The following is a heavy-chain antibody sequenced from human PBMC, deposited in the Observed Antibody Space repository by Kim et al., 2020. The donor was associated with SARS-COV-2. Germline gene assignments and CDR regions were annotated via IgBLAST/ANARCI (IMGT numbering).Heavy chain of an antibody. CDR1: GDSVSSNSAA. CDR3: ARDRLWEPRYSSSWYGARPRDGMDV. J-gene: IGHJ6*02. CDR2: TYYRSKWYN. Sequence: SQTLSLTCAISGDSVSSNSAAWNWIRQSPSRGLEWLGRTYYRSKWYNDYAVSVKSRITINPDTSKNQFSLQLNSVTPEDTAVYYCARDRLWEPRYSSSWYGARPRDGMDVWGQGTTVTVSS. V-gene: IGHV6-1*01. D-gene: IGHD6-13*01.